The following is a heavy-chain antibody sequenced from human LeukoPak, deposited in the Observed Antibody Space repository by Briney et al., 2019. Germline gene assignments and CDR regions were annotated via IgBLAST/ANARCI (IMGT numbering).Heavy chain of an antibody. CDR1: GYTFTSYG. CDR2: INPNSGGT. J-gene: IGHJ5*02. Sequence: ASVKVSCKASGYTFTSYGISWVRQAPGQGLEWMGWINPNSGGTNYAQKFQGRVTMTRDTSISTAYMELSRLRSDDTAVYYCARDRGITMVRGVIIYNWFDPWGQGTLVTVSS. V-gene: IGHV1-2*02. CDR3: ARDRGITMVRGVIIYNWFDP. D-gene: IGHD3-10*01.